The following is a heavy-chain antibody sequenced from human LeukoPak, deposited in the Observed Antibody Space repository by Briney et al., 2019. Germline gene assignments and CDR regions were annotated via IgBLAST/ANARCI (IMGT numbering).Heavy chain of an antibody. CDR2: INHSGST. CDR1: GGSFSDYY. D-gene: IGHD4-17*01. CDR3: ARSNYGDYVND. V-gene: IGHV4-34*01. Sequence: SETLSLTCAVYGGSFSDYYWSWIRQPPGKGLEWIGEINHSGSTNYNPSLKSRVTISVDTSKNQFSLKLSSVTAADTAVYYCARSNYGDYVNDRGQGTLVTVSS. J-gene: IGHJ4*02.